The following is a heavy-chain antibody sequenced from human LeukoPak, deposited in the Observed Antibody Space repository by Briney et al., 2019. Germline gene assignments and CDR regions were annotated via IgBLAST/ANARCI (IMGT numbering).Heavy chain of an antibody. Sequence: GGSLRLSCAASGFTFSSYGMHWVRQAPGKGRGWVAVIWYDGSNKYYADSVKGRFTISRDNSKNTLYLQMNSLRAEDTAVYYCAKERLELRSLDYWGQGTLVTVSS. CDR1: GFTFSSYG. D-gene: IGHD1-7*01. V-gene: IGHV3-33*06. CDR3: AKERLELRSLDY. J-gene: IGHJ4*02. CDR2: IWYDGSNK.